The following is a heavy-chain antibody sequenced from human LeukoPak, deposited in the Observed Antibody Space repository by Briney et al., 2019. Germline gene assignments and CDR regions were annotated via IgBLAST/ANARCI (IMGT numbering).Heavy chain of an antibody. J-gene: IGHJ5*02. CDR1: GYSFTTYW. CDR2: IYPGDSDT. Sequence: GESLKISCKGSGYSFTTYWIAWVRQMPGKGLEWMGIIYPGDSDTRYNPSFQGQVKMSADKSINTAYLQWSSLKASDTAIYYCARRMVYFDTRSGSHLTGLDPWGQGTLVTVSS. D-gene: IGHD3-22*01. V-gene: IGHV5-51*01. CDR3: ARRMVYFDTRSGSHLTGLDP.